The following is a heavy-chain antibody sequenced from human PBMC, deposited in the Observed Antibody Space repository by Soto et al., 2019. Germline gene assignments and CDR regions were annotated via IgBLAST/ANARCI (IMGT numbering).Heavy chain of an antibody. CDR1: GGTFSNYV. CDR2: IIPISGAA. CDR3: ARDMTRTVVPYFDF. V-gene: IGHV1-69*18. J-gene: IGHJ4*02. Sequence: QVQLVQSGAEVKKPGSSVKVSCKASGGTFSNYVVNWVRQAPGQGLEWMGRIIPISGAANYAQKFQGRVKITADQSTSTSYMELSSLRSEDTAVYYCARDMTRTVVPYFDFWGQGTLVTVSS. D-gene: IGHD1-7*01.